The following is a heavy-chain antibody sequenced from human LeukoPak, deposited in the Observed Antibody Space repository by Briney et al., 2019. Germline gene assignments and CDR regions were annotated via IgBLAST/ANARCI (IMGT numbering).Heavy chain of an antibody. CDR3: ARDPSSSWSYNWFDP. J-gene: IGHJ5*02. CDR1: GGTFSSYA. CDR2: IIPIFDTA. V-gene: IGHV1-69*05. D-gene: IGHD6-13*01. Sequence: SVKVSCKASGGTFSSYAISWVRQAPGQGLEWMGRIIPIFDTANYAQKFQGRVTITTDESTSTAYMELSSLRSEDTAVYYCARDPSSSWSYNWFDPWGQGTLVTVSS.